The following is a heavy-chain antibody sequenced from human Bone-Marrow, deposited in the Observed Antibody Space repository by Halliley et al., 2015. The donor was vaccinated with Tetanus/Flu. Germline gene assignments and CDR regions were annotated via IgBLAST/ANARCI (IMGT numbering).Heavy chain of an antibody. CDR3: AIFHDSRHT. V-gene: IGHV3-30*03. J-gene: IGHJ5*02. CDR1: GFTFNNYA. Sequence: SLRLSCAASGFTFNNYAMHWVRQAPGKGLEWVAVISHEGNDKSYADSVRGRFTISRDNSKNTLYVQMNSLRPEDTAVYYCAIFHDSRHTWGPGPLVSLS. D-gene: IGHD3-16*01. CDR2: ISHEGNDK.